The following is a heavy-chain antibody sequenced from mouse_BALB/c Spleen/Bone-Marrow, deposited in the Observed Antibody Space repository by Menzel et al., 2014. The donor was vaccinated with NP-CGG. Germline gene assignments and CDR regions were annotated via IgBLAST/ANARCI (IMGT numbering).Heavy chain of an antibody. D-gene: IGHD2-14*01. CDR2: ISDGGSYT. Sequence: EVKLVESGGDLVKPGGSLKLSCAASGFTFSDYYMYWVRQTPEKRLEWVATISDGGSYTYYPDSVKGRFTISRDNAKNNLYLHMSSLKSEDTAMHYCARDGDYKYAWFAYWGQGTLVTVSA. CDR1: GFTFSDYY. CDR3: ARDGDYKYAWFAY. J-gene: IGHJ3*01. V-gene: IGHV5-4*02.